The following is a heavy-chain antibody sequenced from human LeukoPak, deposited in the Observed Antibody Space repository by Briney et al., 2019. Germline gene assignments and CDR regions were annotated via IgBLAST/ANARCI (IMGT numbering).Heavy chain of an antibody. CDR3: AKDVGSSWSYYFDY. V-gene: IGHV3-23*01. D-gene: IGHD6-13*01. J-gene: IGHJ4*02. CDR1: GFTFSSCT. Sequence: PGGSLRLSYAASGFTFSSCTLSWVRQAPGKGLEWVSAISGSGGSTYHADSVKGRFTISRDNSKNTLYLQMNSLRAEDTAVYYCAKDVGSSWSYYFDYWGQGTLVTVSS. CDR2: ISGSGGST.